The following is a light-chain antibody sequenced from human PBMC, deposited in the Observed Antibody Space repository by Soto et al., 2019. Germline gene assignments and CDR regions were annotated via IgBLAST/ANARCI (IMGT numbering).Light chain of an antibody. CDR1: SSDVGGYNY. J-gene: IGLJ1*01. CDR2: EVS. CDR3: SSFTSISTHV. Sequence: QSALTQPASVSGSPGQSITISCTGTSSDVGGYNYVSWYQQHPGKAPKLVIYEVSYRPSGVSNRFSGSKSGNTASLTISGLQAEDEADYYCSSFTSISTHVFGTGTKVTVL. V-gene: IGLV2-14*01.